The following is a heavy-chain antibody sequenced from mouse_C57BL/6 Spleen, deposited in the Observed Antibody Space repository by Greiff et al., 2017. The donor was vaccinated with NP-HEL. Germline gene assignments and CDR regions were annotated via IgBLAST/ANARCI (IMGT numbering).Heavy chain of an antibody. CDR2: IYPGDGDT. Sequence: QVQLQQSGPELVKPGASVKISCKASGYAFSSSWMNWVKQRPGKGLEWIGRIYPGDGDTNYNGKFKGKATLTADKSSSTAYMQLSSLTSEDSAVYFCARNSNEYFDYWGQGTTLTVSS. V-gene: IGHV1-82*01. J-gene: IGHJ2*01. D-gene: IGHD2-5*01. CDR3: ARNSNEYFDY. CDR1: GYAFSSSW.